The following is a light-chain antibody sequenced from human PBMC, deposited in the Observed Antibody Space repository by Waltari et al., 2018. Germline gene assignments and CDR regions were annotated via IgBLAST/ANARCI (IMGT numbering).Light chain of an antibody. J-gene: IGKJ1*01. V-gene: IGKV3-20*01. Sequence: IVLALSPGTLSLSPGDRATLSCRASQSVSRALAWYQQKPGQAPRLLLYGASSRATGIPDRFSGSGSGTDFSLTISRLEPEDFAVYFCQHYVRLPATFGQGTKVEIK. CDR1: QSVSRA. CDR3: QHYVRLPAT. CDR2: GAS.